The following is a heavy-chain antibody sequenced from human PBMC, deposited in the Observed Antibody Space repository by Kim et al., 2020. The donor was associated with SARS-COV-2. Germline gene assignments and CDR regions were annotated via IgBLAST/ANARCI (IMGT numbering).Heavy chain of an antibody. CDR2: IDPSDSYT. D-gene: IGHD5-18*01. CDR1: GYSFTSYW. J-gene: IGHJ4*02. CDR3: ARHRRAGWIQLWYPFDY. Sequence: GESLKISCKGSGYSFTSYWISWVRQMPGKGLEWMGRIDPSDSYTNYSPSFQGHVTISADKSISTAYLQWSSLKASDTAMYYCARHRRAGWIQLWYPFDYWGQGTLVTVSS. V-gene: IGHV5-10-1*01.